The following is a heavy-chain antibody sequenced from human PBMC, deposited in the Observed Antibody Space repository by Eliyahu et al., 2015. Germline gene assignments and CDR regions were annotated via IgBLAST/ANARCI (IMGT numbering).Heavy chain of an antibody. J-gene: IGHJ4*02. Sequence: EVQLVESGGGLVKPGGSLRLSCAXSXFPXXNAWMXWVRQAPGQGLEWVGRIKSKAAGGTIDYAAPVKGRFTISRDDSKNMVYLQMNSLKTEDTAVYYCATGVDFDYWGQGTLVTVSS. V-gene: IGHV3-15*01. CDR1: XFPXXNAW. CDR3: ATGVDFDY. CDR2: IKSKAAGGTI. D-gene: IGHD2-15*01.